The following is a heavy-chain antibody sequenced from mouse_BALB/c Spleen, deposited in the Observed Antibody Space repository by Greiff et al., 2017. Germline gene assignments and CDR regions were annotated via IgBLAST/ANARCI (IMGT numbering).Heavy chain of an antibody. V-gene: IGHV5-17*02. D-gene: IGHD1-1*01. J-gene: IGHJ1*01. CDR3: ARSGGSSSYWYFDG. CDR1: GFTFSSFG. Sequence: DVHLVESGGGLVQPGGSRKLSCAASGFTFSSFGMHWVRQAPEKGLEWVAYISSGSSTIYYADTVKGRFTISRDNPKNTLFLQMTSLRYEDTAMYYCARSGGSSSYWYFDGWGAGTTVTVSS. CDR2: ISSGSSTI.